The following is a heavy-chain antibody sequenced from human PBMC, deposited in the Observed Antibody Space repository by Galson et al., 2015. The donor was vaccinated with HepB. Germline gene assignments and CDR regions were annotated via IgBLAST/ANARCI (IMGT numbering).Heavy chain of an antibody. D-gene: IGHD3-3*01. Sequence: SLRLSCAASGFTFGDYAMSWFRQAPGKGLEWVGFIRSKAYGGTTEYAASVKGRFTISRDDSKSIAYLQMNSLKTEDTAVYYCTRDATLWSGYYLSYYYGRDVWGQGTTVTVSS. CDR1: GFTFGDYA. J-gene: IGHJ6*02. CDR2: IRSKAYGGTT. CDR3: TRDATLWSGYYLSYYYGRDV. V-gene: IGHV3-49*03.